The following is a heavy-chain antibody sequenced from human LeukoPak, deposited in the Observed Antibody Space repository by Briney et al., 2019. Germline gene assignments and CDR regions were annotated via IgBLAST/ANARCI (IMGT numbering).Heavy chain of an antibody. CDR2: ISSSSSYI. CDR3: ARAYYYGSGSPSNEGYYYGMDV. V-gene: IGHV3-21*01. CDR1: GFTFSSYS. J-gene: IGHJ6*02. Sequence: GGSLRLSCAASGFTFSSYSMNWVRQAPGKGLEWVSSISSSSSYIYYADSVNGRFTISRDNAKNSLYLQMNSLRAEDTAVYYCARAYYYGSGSPSNEGYYYGMDVWGQGTTVTVSS. D-gene: IGHD3-10*01.